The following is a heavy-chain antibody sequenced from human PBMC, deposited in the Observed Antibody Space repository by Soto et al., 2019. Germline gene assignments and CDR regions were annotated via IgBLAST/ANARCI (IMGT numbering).Heavy chain of an antibody. J-gene: IGHJ4*02. D-gene: IGHD1-1*01. Sequence: PSETLSLTCAVSGGSISSYYWSWIRQPPGKGLEWIGYVYYSGITIYNPSLRSRVTMSLDTSKNQFSLKLTSVTAADTAVYYCARLPNCGINPPFDYWGQGTLVTVS. CDR1: GGSISSYY. V-gene: IGHV4-59*08. CDR3: ARLPNCGINPPFDY. CDR2: VYYSGIT.